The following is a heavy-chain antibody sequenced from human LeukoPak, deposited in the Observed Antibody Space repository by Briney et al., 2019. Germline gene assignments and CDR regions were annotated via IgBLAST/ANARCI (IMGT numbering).Heavy chain of an antibody. J-gene: IGHJ5*02. CDR2: IYSGGST. V-gene: IGHV3-66*02. D-gene: IGHD2/OR15-2a*01. CDR1: GFTVSSNY. Sequence: GGSLRLSCSASGFTVSSNYSSWVRQAPGKGLEWVSVIYSGGSTYYADSGKGRFSLSRDNSKNTLCLQLNDMRAQYTALFYFATEYSKSDWFDPWGQGTLVTVSS. CDR3: ATEYSKSDWFDP.